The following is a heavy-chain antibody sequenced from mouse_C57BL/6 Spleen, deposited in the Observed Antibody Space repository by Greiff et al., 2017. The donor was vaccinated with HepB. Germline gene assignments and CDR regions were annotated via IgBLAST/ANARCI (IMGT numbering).Heavy chain of an antibody. J-gene: IGHJ4*01. D-gene: IGHD3-2*02. Sequence: VKVVESGPGLVAPSQSLSITCTVSGFSLTSYAISWVRQPPGKGLEWLGVIWTGGGTNYNSALKSRLSISKDNSKSQVFLKMNSLQTDDTARYYCARPAQATLDYYYAMDYWGQGTSVTVSS. CDR2: IWTGGGT. V-gene: IGHV2-9-1*01. CDR1: GFSLTSYA. CDR3: ARPAQATLDYYYAMDY.